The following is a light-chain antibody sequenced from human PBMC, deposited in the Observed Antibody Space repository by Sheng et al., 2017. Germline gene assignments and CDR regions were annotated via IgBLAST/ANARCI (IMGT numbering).Light chain of an antibody. V-gene: IGKV3-11*01. J-gene: IGKJ3*01. CDR2: DTF. Sequence: IVLTQSPVTLSLSSGETATLSCKASQNVSLSLAWYQQRPGRSPRLLIYDTFLRATGIPARFSGSGSGTDFTLTISSLDPEDFAVYYCQQRSDLFTFGPGTKVDIK. CDR1: QNVSLS. CDR3: QQRSDLFT.